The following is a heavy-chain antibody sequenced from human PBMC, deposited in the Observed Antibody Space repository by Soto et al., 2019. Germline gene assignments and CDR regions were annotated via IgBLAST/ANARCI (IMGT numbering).Heavy chain of an antibody. CDR1: GYTFTSYG. CDR2: ISAYNGNT. Sequence: QVQLVQSGAEVKKPGASVKVSCKASGYTFTSYGISWVRQAPGQGLEWMGWISAYNGNTNYAQKLQGRVTMTTDTSTSTGYRELRSLRSDDTAVYYCARVESSSWYGEYFQHWGQGTLVTVSS. CDR3: ARVESSSWYGEYFQH. J-gene: IGHJ1*01. V-gene: IGHV1-18*01. D-gene: IGHD6-13*01.